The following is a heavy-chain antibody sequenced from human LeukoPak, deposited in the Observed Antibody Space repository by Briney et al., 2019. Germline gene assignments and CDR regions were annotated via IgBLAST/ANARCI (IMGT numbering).Heavy chain of an antibody. Sequence: PSETLSLTCAVYGGSFSGYYWSWIRQPPGKGLEWIGEINHSGSTNYNPSLKSRVTISVDTSKNQFSLKLSSVTAADTAVYYCARAKIVAPFDPWGQGTLVTVSS. CDR1: GGSFSGYY. D-gene: IGHD2-15*01. CDR3: ARAKIVAPFDP. CDR2: INHSGST. J-gene: IGHJ5*02. V-gene: IGHV4-34*01.